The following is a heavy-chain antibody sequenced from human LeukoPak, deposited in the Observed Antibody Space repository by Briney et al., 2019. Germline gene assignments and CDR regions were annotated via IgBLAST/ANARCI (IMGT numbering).Heavy chain of an antibody. CDR1: GGSISSYY. CDR2: IYTSGRT. CDR3: ARGLRGYSYGYVPWELAHYMDV. D-gene: IGHD5-18*01. Sequence: SETLSLTCTVSGGSISSYYWSWIRQPPGKGLEWIGRIYTSGRTNYNPSLKSRVTISVDTSKNHFSLKLSSVTAADTAVYYCARGLRGYSYGYVPWELAHYMDVWGKGTTVTISS. J-gene: IGHJ6*03. V-gene: IGHV4-4*08.